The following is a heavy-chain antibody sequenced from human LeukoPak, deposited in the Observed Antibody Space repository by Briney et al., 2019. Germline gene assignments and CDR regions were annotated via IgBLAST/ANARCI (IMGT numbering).Heavy chain of an antibody. J-gene: IGHJ5*02. CDR3: ARPEYHDSKIDP. CDR2: MYYSGST. V-gene: IGHV4-30-4*01. CDR1: GGSISSGDYY. D-gene: IGHD3-22*01. Sequence: SQTLSLTCTVSGGSISSGDYYWSWIRQPPGKGLEWIAYMYYSGSTYYNPSLKSRVTMSADTSKNQLSLKLSSVTAADTAVYYCARPEYHDSKIDPWGQGILVTVSS.